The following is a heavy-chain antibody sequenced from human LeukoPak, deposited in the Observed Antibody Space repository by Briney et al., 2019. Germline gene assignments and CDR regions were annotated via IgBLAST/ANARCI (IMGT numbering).Heavy chain of an antibody. V-gene: IGHV3-11*01. CDR3: AREGMARVLSYYYGMDV. CDR1: GSTFSDYY. Sequence: GGSLRLSCAASGSTFSDYYMSWIRQAPGKGLEWVSYISSSGSTIYYADSVKGRFTISRDNAKNSLYLQMNSLRAEDTAVYYCAREGMARVLSYYYGMDVWGQGTTVTVSS. CDR2: ISSSGSTI. D-gene: IGHD5-24*01. J-gene: IGHJ6*02.